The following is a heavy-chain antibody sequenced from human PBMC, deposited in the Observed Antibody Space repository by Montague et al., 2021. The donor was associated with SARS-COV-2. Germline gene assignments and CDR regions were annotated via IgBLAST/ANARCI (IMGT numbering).Heavy chain of an antibody. Sequence: SETLSLTCAVYGGSFSGYYWSWIRQPPGKGLEWIGEIIHSGSTNYNPSLKSRVTISVDTSKNQFSLKLSSVTAADTAVYYCARVRYYGAGTTSGMDVWGQGTTVTVSS. CDR3: ARVRYYGAGTTSGMDV. J-gene: IGHJ6*02. V-gene: IGHV4-34*12. CDR1: GGSFSGYY. CDR2: IIHSGST. D-gene: IGHD3-10*01.